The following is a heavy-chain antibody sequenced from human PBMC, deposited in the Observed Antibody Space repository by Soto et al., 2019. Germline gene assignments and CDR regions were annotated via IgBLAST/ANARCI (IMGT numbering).Heavy chain of an antibody. V-gene: IGHV3-33*01. CDR2: IWYDGSNK. CDR1: GFTFSSYG. D-gene: IGHD3-10*01. CDR3: ARDVGDGWVYYYYGMDV. J-gene: IGHJ6*02. Sequence: QVQLVESGGGVVQPGRSLRLSCAASGFTFSSYGMHWVRQAPGKGLEWVAVIWYDGSNKYYADSVKGRFTISRDNSKNTLYLQMNSLRAEDTAVYYCARDVGDGWVYYYYGMDVWGQGTTVTVSS.